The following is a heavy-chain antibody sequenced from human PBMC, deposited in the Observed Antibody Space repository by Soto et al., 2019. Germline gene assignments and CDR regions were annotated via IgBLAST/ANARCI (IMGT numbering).Heavy chain of an antibody. V-gene: IGHV1-69*13. Sequence: SVKVSCKASGGTFSSYAISLVRQAPGQGLEWMGGIIPIFGTANYAQKFQGRVTITADESTSTAYMELSSLRSEDTAVYYCALWIAAAGTYYYYGMEVWGQGTTVTVSS. CDR1: GGTFSSYA. CDR2: IIPIFGTA. CDR3: ALWIAAAGTYYYYGMEV. D-gene: IGHD6-13*01. J-gene: IGHJ6*02.